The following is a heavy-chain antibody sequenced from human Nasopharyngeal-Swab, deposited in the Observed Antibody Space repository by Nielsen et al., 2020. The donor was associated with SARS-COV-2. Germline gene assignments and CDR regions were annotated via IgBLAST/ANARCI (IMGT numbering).Heavy chain of an antibody. CDR3: ARDHWDQLEYYYYYGMDV. Sequence: GESLKISCAASGFTFSSYSMNWVRQAPGTGLEWVSYISSSSSTIYYADSVKGRFTISRDNAKNSLYLQMNSLRAEDTAVYYCARDHWDQLEYYYYYGMDVWGQGTTVTVSS. CDR1: GFTFSSYS. J-gene: IGHJ6*02. D-gene: IGHD1-1*01. CDR2: ISSSSSTI. V-gene: IGHV3-48*04.